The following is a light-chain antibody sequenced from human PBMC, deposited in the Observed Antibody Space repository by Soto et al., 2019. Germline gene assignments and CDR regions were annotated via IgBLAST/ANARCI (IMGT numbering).Light chain of an antibody. CDR3: QQSYSTRT. CDR1: HSVRSD. J-gene: IGKJ1*01. CDR2: DAS. Sequence: EILLTQSPATLSVSPGERATLSCRASHSVRSDLAWYQQKPGQSPRLLIFDASTRATGIPARFSGSGSGTDFTLTIRSLQPEDFATYYCQQSYSTRTFGQGTKVDIK. V-gene: IGKV3-15*01.